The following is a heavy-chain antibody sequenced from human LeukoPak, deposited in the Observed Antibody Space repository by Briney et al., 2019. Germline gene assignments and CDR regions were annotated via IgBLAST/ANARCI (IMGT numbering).Heavy chain of an antibody. J-gene: IGHJ4*02. CDR2: IFHNEDT. V-gene: IGHV4-38-2*01. Sequence: KSSETLSLTRAVSGYSISSGYYWGWIRQPPGKGLEWVGSIFHNEDTRYSPSLKSRITISVDTSKNQFSLKLTSVTAADTAVYYCARSPHCTATSCYLGGYYLDYWGQGTLVTVSS. CDR3: ARSPHCTATSCYLGGYYLDY. CDR1: GYSISSGYY. D-gene: IGHD2-2*01.